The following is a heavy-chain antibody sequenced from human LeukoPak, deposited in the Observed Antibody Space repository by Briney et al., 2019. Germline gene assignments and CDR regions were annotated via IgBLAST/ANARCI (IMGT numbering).Heavy chain of an antibody. CDR2: ISYDGNTK. CDR1: GFTFSTST. D-gene: IGHD6-13*01. Sequence: GRSLRLTCAASGFTFSTSTMHWVRQAPGKGLDWVAIISYDGNTKKYADSVKGRFTISRDNSKNTLYLQMNSLRAGDTAVYYCARGRRGYSSSWFDPDLDETIDYWGQGTLVTVSS. V-gene: IGHV3-30*04. J-gene: IGHJ4*02. CDR3: ARGRRGYSSSWFDPDLDETIDY.